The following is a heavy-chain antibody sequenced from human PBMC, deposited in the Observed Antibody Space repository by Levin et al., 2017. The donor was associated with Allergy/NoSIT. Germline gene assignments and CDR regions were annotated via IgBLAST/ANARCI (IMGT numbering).Heavy chain of an antibody. D-gene: IGHD3-22*01. Sequence: ASVKVSCQASGYTFTNYVINWVRQAPGQGREWMGLINTNNGNPTYAQAFTGRLVFSLDTSGTTTYLELSSLKAEDTAVYYCARTYSLDASGYRSLGYWGQGTLVTVSS. CDR2: INTNNGNP. V-gene: IGHV7-4-1*02. CDR1: GYTFTNYV. CDR3: ARTYSLDASGYRSLGY. J-gene: IGHJ4*02.